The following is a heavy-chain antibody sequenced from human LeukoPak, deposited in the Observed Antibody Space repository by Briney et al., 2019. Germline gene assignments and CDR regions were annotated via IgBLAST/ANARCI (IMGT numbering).Heavy chain of an antibody. D-gene: IGHD1-26*01. J-gene: IGHJ5*02. V-gene: IGHV4-59*08. CDR2: IYYSGST. Sequence: SETLSLTCTVSGGSISSYYWSWIRQPPGKGLEWIGYIYYSGSTNYNPSLKSRVTISVDTSKNQFSLKLNSVTAADTAVYYCARLTGSASELYNCFGPWGQGTLVTVSS. CDR3: ARLTGSASELYNCFGP. CDR1: GGSISSYY.